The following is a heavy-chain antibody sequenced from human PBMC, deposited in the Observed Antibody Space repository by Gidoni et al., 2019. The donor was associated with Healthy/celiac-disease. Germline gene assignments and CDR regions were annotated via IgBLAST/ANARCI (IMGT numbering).Heavy chain of an antibody. CDR2: INPSGGST. Sequence: QVQLVQSGAEVKKPGASVKVSCKASGYTFTSYYMHWVRQAPGQGLEWMGIINPSGGSTSYAQKFQGRVTMTRDTSTSTVYMELSSLRSEDTAVYYCARDRYCTNGVCWGPYYYYMDVWGKGTTVTVSS. V-gene: IGHV1-46*01. CDR3: ARDRYCTNGVCWGPYYYYMDV. D-gene: IGHD2-8*01. J-gene: IGHJ6*03. CDR1: GYTFTSYY.